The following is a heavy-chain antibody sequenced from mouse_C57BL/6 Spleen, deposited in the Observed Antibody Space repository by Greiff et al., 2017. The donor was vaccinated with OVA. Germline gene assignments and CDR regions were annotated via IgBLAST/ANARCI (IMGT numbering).Heavy chain of an antibody. J-gene: IGHJ1*03. CDR1: GYTFTSYW. CDR2: IHPNSGST. V-gene: IGHV1-64*01. CDR3: ARTTVVATEYFDV. D-gene: IGHD1-1*01. Sequence: VQLQQPGAELVKPGASVKLSCKASGYTFTSYWMHWVKQRPGQGLEWIGMIHPNSGSTNYNEKFKSKATLTVDKSSSTAYMQLSSLTSEDSAVYDCARTTVVATEYFDVWGTGTTVTVSS.